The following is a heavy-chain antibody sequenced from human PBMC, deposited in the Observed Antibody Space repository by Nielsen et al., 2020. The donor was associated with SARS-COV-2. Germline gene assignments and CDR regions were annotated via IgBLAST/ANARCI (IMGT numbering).Heavy chain of an antibody. D-gene: IGHD3-10*01. Sequence: GESLKISCAASGFTFSSYGMHWVRQAPGKGLEWVAVISYDGSNKYYADSVKGRFTISRDNSKNTLYLQMNSLRAEDTAVYYCARDRLPGSGSYLYYYYGMDVWGQGTTGTVSS. CDR3: ARDRLPGSGSYLYYYYGMDV. CDR2: ISYDGSNK. J-gene: IGHJ6*02. V-gene: IGHV3-30*03. CDR1: GFTFSSYG.